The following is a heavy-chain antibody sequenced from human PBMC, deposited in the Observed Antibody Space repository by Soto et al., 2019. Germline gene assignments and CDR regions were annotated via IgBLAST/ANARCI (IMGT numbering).Heavy chain of an antibody. J-gene: IGHJ4*02. Sequence: LRLSCAASGFTSSSYGMHWVRQAPGKGLEWVAVIWYDGSNKYYADSVKGRFTISRDNSKNTLYLQMNSLRAEDTAVYYCARGSIPGSSWGRGYYFDYWGQGTRVTVSS. CDR2: IWYDGSNK. D-gene: IGHD6-13*01. CDR1: GFTSSSYG. CDR3: ARGSIPGSSWGRGYYFDY. V-gene: IGHV3-33*01.